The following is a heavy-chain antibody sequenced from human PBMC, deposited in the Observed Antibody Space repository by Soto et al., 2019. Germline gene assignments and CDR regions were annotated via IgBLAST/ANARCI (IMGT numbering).Heavy chain of an antibody. Sequence: SETLSLTCTVSCGSVSSGSYYWSWIRQPPGKGLEWIGYIYYSGSTNYNPSLKSRVTISVDTSKNQFSLKLSSVTAADTAVYYCARDQDGDTAMVKGYYYYGMDVWGQGTTVTVSS. CDR2: IYYSGST. V-gene: IGHV4-61*01. CDR3: ARDQDGDTAMVKGYYYYGMDV. CDR1: CGSVSSGSYY. D-gene: IGHD5-18*01. J-gene: IGHJ6*02.